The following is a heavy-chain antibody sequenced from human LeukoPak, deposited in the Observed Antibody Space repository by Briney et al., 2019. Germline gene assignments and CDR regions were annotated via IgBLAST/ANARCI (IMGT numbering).Heavy chain of an antibody. CDR2: ISSYNGNT. V-gene: IGHV1-18*01. CDR3: ARIACSSSSCTYSGRRRVRGGSLDP. Sequence: GASVTVSCKASGYTFTTYGISWVRQTPGHGLEWMGWISSYNGNTSYAEKLQGRITMTKDTSTSTAYLGLRSLRSDDTAVYYCARIACSSSSCTYSGRRRVRGGSLDPWGQGTLVTVSS. J-gene: IGHJ5*02. CDR1: GYTFTTYG. D-gene: IGHD2-2*01.